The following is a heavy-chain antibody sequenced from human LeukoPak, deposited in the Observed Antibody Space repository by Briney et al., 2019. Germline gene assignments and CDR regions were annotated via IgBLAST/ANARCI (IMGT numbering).Heavy chain of an antibody. CDR3: ARGRPGYYYDSSGYYYGFNWFDP. J-gene: IGHJ5*02. CDR2: INHSGST. CDR1: GGYLSGYY. V-gene: IGHV4-34*01. Sequence: SETLSLTCAVYGGYLSGYYWSWIRQPPGKGLEWIGEINHSGSTNYNPSLKSRVTISVDTSKNQFSLKLSSVTAADTAVYYCARGRPGYYYDSSGYYYGFNWFDPWGQGTLVTVSS. D-gene: IGHD3-22*01.